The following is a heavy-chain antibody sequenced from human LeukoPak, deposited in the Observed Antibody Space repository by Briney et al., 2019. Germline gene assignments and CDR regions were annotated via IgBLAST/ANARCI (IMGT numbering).Heavy chain of an antibody. V-gene: IGHV4-30-4*07. D-gene: IGHD3-3*01. CDR1: GGSISSGGYS. CDR3: ARQTGSGLFILP. J-gene: IGHJ4*02. Sequence: PSETLSLTCAVSGGSISSGGYSWSWIRQPPGEGLEWIGYIYYSGSTYYNPSLKSRVTISVDTSKNQFSLRLTSVTAADTAVYYCARQTGSGLFILPGGQGTLVTVSS. CDR2: IYYSGST.